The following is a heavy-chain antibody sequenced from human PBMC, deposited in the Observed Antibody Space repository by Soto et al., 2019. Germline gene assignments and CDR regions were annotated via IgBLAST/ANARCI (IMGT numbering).Heavy chain of an antibody. CDR3: VRPYSTSWYYLDN. CDR1: GGSISSGNYY. V-gene: IGHV4-30-4*01. J-gene: IGHJ4*02. Sequence: SETLSLTCTVSGGSISSGNYYWSWIRQPPGKGLEWIGYIYYSGSTYYNPSLKSRVTISSDTSKNQFSLKLSSVTVADTAVYYCVRPYSTSWYYLDNWGQGTVVTGSS. CDR2: IYYSGST. D-gene: IGHD6-13*01.